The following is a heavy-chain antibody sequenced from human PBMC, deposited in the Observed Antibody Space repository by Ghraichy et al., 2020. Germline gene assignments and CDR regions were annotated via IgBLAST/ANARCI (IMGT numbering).Heavy chain of an antibody. CDR1: GRSFSGYY. D-gene: IGHD6-6*01. V-gene: IGHV4-34*01. J-gene: IGHJ6*02. CDR2: INHSGST. Sequence: SETLSLTCAVYGRSFSGYYWSWIRQPPGKGLEWIGEINHSGSTNYNPSLKSRVTISVDTSKNQFSLKLSSVTAADTAVYYCARGRIAARPDYYYYYGMDVWGQGTTVTVSS. CDR3: ARGRIAARPDYYYYYGMDV.